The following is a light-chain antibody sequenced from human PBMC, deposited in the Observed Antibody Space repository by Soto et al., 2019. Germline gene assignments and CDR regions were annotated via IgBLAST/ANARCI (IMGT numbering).Light chain of an antibody. CDR3: QQHNSPPFT. Sequence: DIQMTQSPSTLSASVGDRVIITCRASQSINKWLAWYQQKAGKAPKLLIYEASSLQSGVPSRFSGSGSGTEFTLTINSLLPDDFATYYCQQHNSPPFTFGPGTKVDIK. CDR2: EAS. J-gene: IGKJ3*01. CDR1: QSINKW. V-gene: IGKV1-5*03.